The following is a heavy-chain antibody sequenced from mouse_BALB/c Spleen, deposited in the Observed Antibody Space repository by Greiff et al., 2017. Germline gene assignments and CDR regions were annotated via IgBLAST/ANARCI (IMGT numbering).Heavy chain of an antibody. CDR2: IFPGSGNT. V-gene: IGHV1-66*01. J-gene: IGHJ1*01. D-gene: IGHD2-3*01. CDR1: GYSFTSYY. Sequence: QVHVKQSGPELVKPGASVKISCKASGYSFTSYYIHWVKQRPGQGLEWIGWIFPGSGNTKYNEKFKGKATLTADTSSSTAYMQLSSLTSEDSAVYFCARSYDGNYLYWYFDVWGAGTTVTVSS. CDR3: ARSYDGNYLYWYFDV.